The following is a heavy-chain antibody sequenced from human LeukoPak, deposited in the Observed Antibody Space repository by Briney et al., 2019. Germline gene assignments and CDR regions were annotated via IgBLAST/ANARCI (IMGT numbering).Heavy chain of an antibody. J-gene: IGHJ4*02. CDR1: GFTFSSYW. D-gene: IGHD3-22*01. V-gene: IGHV3-74*01. Sequence: GGSLRLSCAASGFTFSSYWMYWVRQAPGKGLVWVSRINSDGSSTSYADSVKGRFTISRDNAKNTLYLQMNSLRAEDTAVYYCARGGYYYDSSGYYYSPDYWGQGTLVTVS. CDR3: ARGGYYYDSSGYYYSPDY. CDR2: INSDGSST.